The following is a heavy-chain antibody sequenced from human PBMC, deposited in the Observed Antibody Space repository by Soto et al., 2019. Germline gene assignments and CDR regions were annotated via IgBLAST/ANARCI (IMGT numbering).Heavy chain of an antibody. J-gene: IGHJ4*01. V-gene: IGHV3-48*01. CDR1: GFTFSRYA. CDR3: ARARGYTGYDFAY. Sequence: EVQLVESGGGLVQPGGSLRLSCAASGFTFSRYAMNWVRQAPGKGLEWVSYINHDSGTIYYADSVKGRFTISRDNANNLLSLQMNSLRAEDTAVYYCARARGYTGYDFAYWGHRTLVTVSS. D-gene: IGHD5-12*01. CDR2: INHDSGTI.